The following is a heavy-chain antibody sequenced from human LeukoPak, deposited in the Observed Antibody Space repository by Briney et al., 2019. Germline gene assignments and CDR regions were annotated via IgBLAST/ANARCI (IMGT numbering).Heavy chain of an antibody. CDR1: GFTVSSNS. Sequence: GGSLRLSSTVSGFTVSSNSMSWVRQAPGKGLEWVSFIYSDNTHYSDSVKGRFTISRDKSKNTLYLQMNSLRAEDTAVYYCARRAGAYSHPYDYWGQGTLVTVSS. CDR3: ARRAGAYSHPYDY. V-gene: IGHV3-53*01. J-gene: IGHJ4*02. D-gene: IGHD4/OR15-4a*01. CDR2: IYSDNT.